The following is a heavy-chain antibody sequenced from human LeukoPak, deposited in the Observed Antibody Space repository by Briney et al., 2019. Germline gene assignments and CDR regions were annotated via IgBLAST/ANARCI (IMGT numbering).Heavy chain of an antibody. CDR1: GFTFSSYA. Sequence: PGGSPRLSCAASGFTFSSYAMSWVRQAPGKGLEWVSAISGSGGSTYYADSVKGRFTISRDNSKNTLYLQMNSLRAEDTAVYYCADSSGWITTFDYWGQGTLVTVSS. CDR2: ISGSGGST. D-gene: IGHD6-19*01. V-gene: IGHV3-23*01. CDR3: ADSSGWITTFDY. J-gene: IGHJ4*02.